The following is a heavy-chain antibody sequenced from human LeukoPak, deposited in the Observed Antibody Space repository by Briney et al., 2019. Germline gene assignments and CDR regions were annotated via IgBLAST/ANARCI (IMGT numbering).Heavy chain of an antibody. CDR3: ARRAGAYSHPYDY. V-gene: IGHV3-30*02. Sequence: GGSLRLSCAASGFTFSSYGMHWVRQAPGKGLEWVAFIRYDGSNKYYADSVKGRFTISRDNSRNTLYLQMNSLRAEDTAVYYCARRAGAYSHPYDYWGQGTLVTVSS. CDR2: IRYDGSNK. D-gene: IGHD4/OR15-4a*01. J-gene: IGHJ4*02. CDR1: GFTFSSYG.